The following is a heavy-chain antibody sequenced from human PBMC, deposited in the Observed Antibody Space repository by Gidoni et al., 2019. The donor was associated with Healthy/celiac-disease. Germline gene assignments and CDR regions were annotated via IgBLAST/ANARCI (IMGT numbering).Heavy chain of an antibody. CDR2: ISGSGGST. CDR1: GFTFSSYA. V-gene: IGHV3-23*01. J-gene: IGHJ4*02. Sequence: EVQLLESGGGLVQPGGSLRLSCAASGFTFSSYAMSWVRQAPGKGLEWFSAISGSGGSTYYADSVKGRFTISRDNSKNTLYLQMNSLRAEDTAVYYCAKDTYYDFWSGYLFDYWGQGTLVTVSS. D-gene: IGHD3-3*01. CDR3: AKDTYYDFWSGYLFDY.